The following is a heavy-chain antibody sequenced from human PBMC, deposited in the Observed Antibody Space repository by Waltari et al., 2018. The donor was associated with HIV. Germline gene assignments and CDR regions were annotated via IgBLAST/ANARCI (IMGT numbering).Heavy chain of an antibody. CDR2: ISHDGREK. CDR3: ARYGSHPYGMDV. J-gene: IGHJ6*02. CDR1: GFTLSNYW. Sequence: EVQLVESGGVLVQPWGSLRLSCAASGFTLSNYWMTWVSQAPGKGLEWVANISHDGREKYYVDSVKGRFTITRDNTKNSLFLQMNSLRAEDTAVYFCARYGSHPYGMDVWGQGTTVTVSS. V-gene: IGHV3-7*01. D-gene: IGHD4-17*01.